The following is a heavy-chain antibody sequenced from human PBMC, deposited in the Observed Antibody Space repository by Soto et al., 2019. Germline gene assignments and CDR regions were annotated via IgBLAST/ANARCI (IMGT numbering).Heavy chain of an antibody. CDR2: IKQDGSEY. J-gene: IGHJ4*02. CDR3: VRHFEGSYRYGPSDY. D-gene: IGHD5-18*01. Sequence: GGSLSLSWSASGVTVSGYLMSWVRQAPGKGLEWAANIKQDGSEYYYVDSVRGRFTISRDNAKNSLYLQMNSLRAEDTAVYYSVRHFEGSYRYGPSDYWGEASLLT. V-gene: IGHV3-7*03. CDR1: GVTVSGYL.